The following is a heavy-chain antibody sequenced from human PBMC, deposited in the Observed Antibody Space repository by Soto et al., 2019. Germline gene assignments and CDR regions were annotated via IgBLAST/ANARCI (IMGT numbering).Heavy chain of an antibody. J-gene: IGHJ5*02. Sequence: ASVKVSCKASGYTFTSYGISWVRQAPGQGLEWMGWISAYNGNTNYAQKLQGRVTMTTDTSTSTAYMELRSLRSDDTAVYYCARGYYYGSGRYYHFDPWGQGTLVTVSS. CDR3: ARGYYYGSGRYYHFDP. CDR2: ISAYNGNT. CDR1: GYTFTSYG. D-gene: IGHD3-10*01. V-gene: IGHV1-18*01.